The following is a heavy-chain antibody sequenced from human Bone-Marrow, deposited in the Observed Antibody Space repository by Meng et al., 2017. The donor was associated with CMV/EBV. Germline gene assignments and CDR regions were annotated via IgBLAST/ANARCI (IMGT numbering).Heavy chain of an antibody. CDR1: GFTVSNSY. CDR3: ARVFCSGTSCYSQHNWFDP. CDR2: IYSDGST. D-gene: IGHD2-15*01. J-gene: IGHJ5*02. Sequence: GGSLRLSCAASGFTVSNSYMSWVRQSPGRGLEWVSSIYSDGSTFYADSVKGRFTISRDNSKNTLYLQMNRLKPEDTAMYYCARVFCSGTSCYSQHNWFDPWGQGTLVTGSS. V-gene: IGHV3-66*02.